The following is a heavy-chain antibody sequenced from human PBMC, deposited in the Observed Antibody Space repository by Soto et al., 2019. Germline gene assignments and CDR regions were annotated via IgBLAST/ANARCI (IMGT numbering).Heavy chain of an antibody. J-gene: IGHJ6*02. Sequence: SATLSLTCTVSGGSISSYYWSWIRQPPGKGLEWIGNIYYSGSTNYNPSLKSRVIISVDTSKTQFSLKLSSVTAADTAVYYCAREIQGYGMDVWGQGTTVTVSS. V-gene: IGHV4-59*01. CDR2: IYYSGST. CDR1: GGSISSYY. CDR3: AREIQGYGMDV.